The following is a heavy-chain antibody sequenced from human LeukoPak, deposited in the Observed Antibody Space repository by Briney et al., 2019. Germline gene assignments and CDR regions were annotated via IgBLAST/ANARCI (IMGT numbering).Heavy chain of an antibody. D-gene: IGHD3-22*01. CDR3: ARAEGASYYYDHSGYSAFDY. CDR1: GFTFDDYA. Sequence: GGSLRLSCAASGFTFDDYAMHWVRQAPGKGLEWVSLIIGDGSSTYYADSMKGRFTISRDNSKNSLFLQMNSLRSEDTALYYCARAEGASYYYDHSGYSAFDYWGQGTLVTVSS. V-gene: IGHV3-43*02. CDR2: IIGDGSST. J-gene: IGHJ4*02.